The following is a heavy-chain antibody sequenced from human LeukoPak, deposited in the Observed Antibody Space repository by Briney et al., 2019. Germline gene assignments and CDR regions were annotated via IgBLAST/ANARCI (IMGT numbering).Heavy chain of an antibody. CDR2: IFHSGST. CDR3: ARSPTKRVPEDY. CDR1: SDSIFTSNW. J-gene: IGHJ4*02. V-gene: IGHV4-4*02. D-gene: IGHD2-2*01. Sequence: PSETLSLTCTVSSDSIFTSNWWSWVRQPPGKGLGWIGQIFHSGSTSYSPSLKSRVTISMDKSKNQISLRLTSVTAADTAVYYCARSPTKRVPEDYWGQGTLVTVSS.